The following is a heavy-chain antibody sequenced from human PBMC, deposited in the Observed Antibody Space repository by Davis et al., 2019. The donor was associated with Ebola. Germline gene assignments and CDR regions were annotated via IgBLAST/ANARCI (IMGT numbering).Heavy chain of an antibody. CDR1: GGSISSSSYY. Sequence: MPSETLSLTCTVSGGSISSSSYYWGWIRQPPGKGLEWIGSIYYSGSTYYNPSLKSRVTISVDTSKNQFSLKLSSVTAADTAVYYCARGRFALFGDQTFDYWGQGTLVTVSS. J-gene: IGHJ4*02. CDR3: ARGRFALFGDQTFDY. CDR2: IYYSGST. V-gene: IGHV4-39*01. D-gene: IGHD3-10*02.